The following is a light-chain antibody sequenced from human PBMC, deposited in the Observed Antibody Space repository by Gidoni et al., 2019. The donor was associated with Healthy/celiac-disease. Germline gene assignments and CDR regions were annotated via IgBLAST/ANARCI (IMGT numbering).Light chain of an antibody. CDR2: DNN. J-gene: IGLJ3*02. Sequence: QSVLTQPPSVSAAPGQKVTISCSGSSSNIGNNYVSWYQQLPGTAPKLLIYDNNKRPSGIPDRFSGYKSGTSATLGITGLQTGEEADYYCGTWDSSLSAGLFGGGTKLTVL. V-gene: IGLV1-51*01. CDR3: GTWDSSLSAGL. CDR1: SSNIGNNY.